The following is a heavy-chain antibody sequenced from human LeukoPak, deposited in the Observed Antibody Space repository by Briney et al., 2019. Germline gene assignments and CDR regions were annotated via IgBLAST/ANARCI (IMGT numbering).Heavy chain of an antibody. CDR1: GGSISSSNW. Sequence: PSETLSLTCAVSGGSISSSNWWSWVRQPPGKGLEWIGEIYHSGSTNYNPSLKSRVTISVDKSKNQFSLKLSSVTAADTAVYYCARGYITILGVVNRPAYYYGMDVWGQGTTVTVSS. D-gene: IGHD3-3*01. J-gene: IGHJ6*02. CDR3: ARGYITILGVVNRPAYYYGMDV. CDR2: IYHSGST. V-gene: IGHV4-4*02.